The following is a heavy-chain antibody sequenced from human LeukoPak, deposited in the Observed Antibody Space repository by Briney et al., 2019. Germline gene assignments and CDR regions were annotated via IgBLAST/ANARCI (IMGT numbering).Heavy chain of an antibody. CDR3: ARGRATGRSGGDY. J-gene: IGHJ4*02. CDR1: GFTYSSCS. Sequence: GGSLRLSCAASGFTYSSCSMNWVRQAPGKGLEWVSYISSGSSSIYYADSVKGRFTISRDNAENSLYLQINSLRDEDTAVYYCARGRATGRSGGDYWGQGTLVTVSS. CDR2: ISSGSSSI. D-gene: IGHD3-9*01. V-gene: IGHV3-48*02.